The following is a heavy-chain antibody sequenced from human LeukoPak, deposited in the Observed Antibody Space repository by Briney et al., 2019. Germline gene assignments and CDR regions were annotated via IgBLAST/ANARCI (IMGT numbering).Heavy chain of an antibody. CDR2: IIPLVKEV. V-gene: IGHV1-69*04. Sequence: ASVKVSCKASGGSFDRYGISWVRQAPGQGLEWMGRIIPLVKEVKYSQMFQDRVTMSADRFASAAYMELSRLRPEDTAVYLCARDMSPPGVLVTADYGLDVWGQGTTVTVSS. D-gene: IGHD2-21*02. CDR3: ARDMSPPGVLVTADYGLDV. J-gene: IGHJ6*02. CDR1: GGSFDRYG.